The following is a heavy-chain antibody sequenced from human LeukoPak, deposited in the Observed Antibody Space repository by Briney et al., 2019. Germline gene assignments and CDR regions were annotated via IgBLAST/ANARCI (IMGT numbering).Heavy chain of an antibody. J-gene: IGHJ4*02. CDR3: ARDLPVSGAYHNFDC. CDR2: IYSGGSI. Sequence: PGGSLRLSCAASGFTVSSYYMTWVRQAPGKGLEWVSIIYSGGSIYYADSVRGRFTISGDNAKNSLYLQMNSLRVEDTAVYYCARDLPVSGAYHNFDCWGQGTLVTVSS. CDR1: GFTVSSYY. D-gene: IGHD4/OR15-4a*01. V-gene: IGHV3-66*01.